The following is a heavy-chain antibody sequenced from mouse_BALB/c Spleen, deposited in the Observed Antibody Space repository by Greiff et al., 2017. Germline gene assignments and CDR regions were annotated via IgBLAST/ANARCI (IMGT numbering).Heavy chain of an antibody. J-gene: IGHJ2*01. D-gene: IGHD2-1*01. CDR1: GFTFSSYT. V-gene: IGHV5-17*02. CDR2: ISSGSSTI. Sequence: EVKLVESGGGLVQPGGSLKLSCAASGFTFSSYTMSWVRQTPEKRLEWVAYISSGSSTIYYADTVKGRFTISRDNPKNTLFLQMTSLRSEDTAMYYCARWGGNYYFDYWGQGTTLTVSS. CDR3: ARWGGNYYFDY.